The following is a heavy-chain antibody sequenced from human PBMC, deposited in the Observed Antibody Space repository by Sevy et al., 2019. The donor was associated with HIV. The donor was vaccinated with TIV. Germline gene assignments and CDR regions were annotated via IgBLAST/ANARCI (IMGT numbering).Heavy chain of an antibody. CDR2: ISSSGSTI. D-gene: IGHD6-13*01. CDR3: ASGIVAAAGTHYYYGMDV. CDR1: GFTFSDYY. Sequence: GGSLRLSCAASGFTFSDYYMSWIRQAPGKGLEWVSYISSSGSTIYYADSVKGRFTISRDNAKNSLYLQMNSLRAEDTAVYYCASGIVAAAGTHYYYGMDVWGQGTTVTISS. V-gene: IGHV3-11*01. J-gene: IGHJ6*02.